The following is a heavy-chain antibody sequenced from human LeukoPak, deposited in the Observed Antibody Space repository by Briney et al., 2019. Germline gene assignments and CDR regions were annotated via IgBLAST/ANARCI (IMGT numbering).Heavy chain of an antibody. D-gene: IGHD2-21*01. J-gene: IGHJ4*02. V-gene: IGHV5-51*01. Sequence: GDYLKISCKGSGYSFTSYWIGWVRQMPGKDLEWMGVIYPGDSDTRYSPSFQGQVTISADKSISTAYLQWSSLKASDTAMYYCARREHGDSHENYFDYWGQGTLVTVSS. CDR1: GYSFTSYW. CDR2: IYPGDSDT. CDR3: ARREHGDSHENYFDY.